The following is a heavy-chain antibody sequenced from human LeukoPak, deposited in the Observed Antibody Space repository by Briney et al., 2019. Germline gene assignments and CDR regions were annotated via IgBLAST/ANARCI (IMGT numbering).Heavy chain of an antibody. J-gene: IGHJ5*02. Sequence: GESLKISCKGSGYSFTSYWIGWVRQMPGRGLEWMGIIYPGDSDTRYSPSFQGQATISADKSISTAYLQWSSLKASDTAMYYCARSNAAAGTRGWFDPWGQGTLVTVSS. CDR1: GYSFTSYW. CDR3: ARSNAAAGTRGWFDP. D-gene: IGHD6-13*01. V-gene: IGHV5-51*01. CDR2: IYPGDSDT.